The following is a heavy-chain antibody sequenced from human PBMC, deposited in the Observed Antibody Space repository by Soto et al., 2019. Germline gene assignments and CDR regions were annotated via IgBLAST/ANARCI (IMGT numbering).Heavy chain of an antibody. CDR2: IRNKPNGHTT. CDR3: STTVITAPLFEY. J-gene: IGHJ4*02. D-gene: IGHD2-21*02. V-gene: IGHV3-72*01. CDR1: GFTFSGHY. Sequence: RGSLRLSCEGSGFTFSGHYMDWVRQAPGKGLEWLGRIRNKPNGHTTAYAASVKGRFTISRDDSKNLVYLQMNSLKSEDTALYYCSTTVITAPLFEYWGQGTLFTVSS.